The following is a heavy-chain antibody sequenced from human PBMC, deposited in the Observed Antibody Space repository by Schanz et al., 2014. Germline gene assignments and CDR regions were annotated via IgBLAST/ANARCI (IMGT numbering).Heavy chain of an antibody. CDR2: ISGSGGST. V-gene: IGHV3-23*01. CDR3: AKDHAGSDILTALGN. D-gene: IGHD3-9*01. CDR1: GFTFTNYA. J-gene: IGHJ4*02. Sequence: EVQLLESGGGLVQPGGSLRLSCAASGFTFTNYAMTWVRQAPGKGLEWVSGISGSGGSTYDAGSVKGRFTISRDNSKNTLYLQMNSLRAEDTAVYYCAKDHAGSDILTALGNWGQGTLVNVSS.